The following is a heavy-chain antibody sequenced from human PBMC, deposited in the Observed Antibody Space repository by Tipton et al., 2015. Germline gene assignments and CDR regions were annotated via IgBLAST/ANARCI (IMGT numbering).Heavy chain of an antibody. CDR1: GGSISSSSYY. D-gene: IGHD6-13*01. J-gene: IGHJ2*01. CDR3: ARGPAAAANSYFDI. CDR2: IYPTTST. Sequence: TLSLTCTVSGGSISSSSYYWGWIRQPPGRALEWIGEIYPTTSTNYNPSLKSRVAMSVDMSKKRISLSLTSVTAADTAIYYCARGPAAAANSYFDIWGRGTQVTVSS. V-gene: IGHV4-39*07.